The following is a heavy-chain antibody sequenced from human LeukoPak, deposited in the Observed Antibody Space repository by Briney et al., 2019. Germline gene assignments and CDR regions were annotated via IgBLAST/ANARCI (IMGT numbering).Heavy chain of an antibody. CDR2: ITNDGSSA. Sequence: GGSLRLSCAASGFSFSTYWMHWVRQAPGKGLVWVSRITNDGSSATYADSVKGRFTISRDNAKNTLYLQMSSLRAEDTAVYYCAREGPWPVDYWARESWSPSPQ. CDR1: GFSFSTYW. V-gene: IGHV3-74*01. J-gene: IGHJ4*02. CDR3: AREGPWPVDY.